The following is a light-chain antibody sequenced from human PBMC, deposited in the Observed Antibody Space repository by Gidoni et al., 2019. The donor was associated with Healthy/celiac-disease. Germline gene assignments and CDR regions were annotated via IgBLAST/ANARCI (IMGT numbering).Light chain of an antibody. CDR1: QSVSSN. Sequence: EIVMTQSPATLSVSPGERATLSCRASQSVSSNLAWYQQNPGQAPRLLIYGASTRATGIPARCSGSGSGTEFTLTISSLQSEDFAVYYCQQYNNWPPEYTFGQGTKLEIK. V-gene: IGKV3-15*01. J-gene: IGKJ2*01. CDR3: QQYNNWPPEYT. CDR2: GAS.